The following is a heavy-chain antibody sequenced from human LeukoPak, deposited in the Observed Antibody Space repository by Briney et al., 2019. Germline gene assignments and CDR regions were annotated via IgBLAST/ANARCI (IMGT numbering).Heavy chain of an antibody. CDR3: TRVGYIDEGIDY. CDR2: IKQDGSKK. J-gene: IGHJ4*02. CDR1: GFPFSSYW. V-gene: IGHV3-7*04. D-gene: IGHD5-24*01. Sequence: GGSLRLSCVASGFPFSSYWMTWVRRAPGKGLEWVANIKQDGSKKSYVDSVKGRFTISRDNAKDSLYLQMNSLRAEDTAIYYCTRVGYIDEGIDYWGQGTLVTVSS.